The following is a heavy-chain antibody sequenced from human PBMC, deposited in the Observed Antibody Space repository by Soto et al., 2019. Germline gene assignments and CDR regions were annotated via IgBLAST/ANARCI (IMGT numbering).Heavy chain of an antibody. CDR2: INHSGST. CDR1: GGSFSGYY. J-gene: IGHJ2*01. D-gene: IGHD3-16*02. CDR3: ARCGLYRRYFDL. Sequence: LTCAVYGGSFSGYYWSWIRQPPGKGLEWIGEINHSGSTNYNPSLKSRVTISVDTSKNQFSLKLSSVTAADTAVYYCARCGLYRRYFDLWGRGTLVTVSS. V-gene: IGHV4-34*01.